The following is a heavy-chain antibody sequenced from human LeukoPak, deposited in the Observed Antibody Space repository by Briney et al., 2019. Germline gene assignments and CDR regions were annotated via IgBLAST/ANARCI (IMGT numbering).Heavy chain of an antibody. CDR2: ISYDGSNK. V-gene: IGHV3-30*03. CDR1: GFTFSNYG. Sequence: GRSLRLSCAPSGFTFSNYGMHWVRQAPGKGLEWVALISYDGSNKYYADSVKGRFTISRDNSKNTLYLQMNSLRTEDTAVYYGAQAGGGNSYPDVWGKGTTVTVSS. J-gene: IGHJ6*04. CDR3: AQAGGGNSYPDV. D-gene: IGHD5-18*01.